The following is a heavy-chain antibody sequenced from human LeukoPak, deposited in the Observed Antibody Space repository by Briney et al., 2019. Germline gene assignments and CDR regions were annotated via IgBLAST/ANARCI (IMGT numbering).Heavy chain of an antibody. CDR1: GFTFSSYA. J-gene: IGHJ3*02. CDR3: ARAIWYYYDSSPPGAFDI. CDR2: ISSNGGST. D-gene: IGHD3-22*01. V-gene: IGHV3-64*01. Sequence: PGGSLRLSCAASGFTFSSYAMHWVRQAPGKGLEYVSAISSNGGSTYYANSVKGRFTVSRDNSKNTLYLQMGSLRAEDMAVYYCARAIWYYYDSSPPGAFDIWGQGTMVTVSS.